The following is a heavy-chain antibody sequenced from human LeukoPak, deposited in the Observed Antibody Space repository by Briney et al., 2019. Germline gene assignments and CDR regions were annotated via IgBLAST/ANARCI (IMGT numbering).Heavy chain of an antibody. D-gene: IGHD5-18*01. CDR2: IWYDGSNK. J-gene: IGHJ4*02. CDR3: AREARRGYSYGRFDY. CDR1: GFTFSSYG. V-gene: IGHV3-33*01. Sequence: PGGSLRLSCAASGFTFSSYGMHWVRQAPGKGLEWVAVIWYDGSNKYYADSVKGRFTISRDNSKNTLYLQMNSLRAEDTAVYYCAREARRGYSYGRFDYWGQGTLVTVSS.